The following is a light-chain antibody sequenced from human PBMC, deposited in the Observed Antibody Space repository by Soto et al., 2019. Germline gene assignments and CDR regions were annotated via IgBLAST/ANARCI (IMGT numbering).Light chain of an antibody. J-gene: IGKJ1*01. Sequence: EIVLTQSPATLSLSPGERATLSCRASQSVNSYLAWYQQKPGQAPRLLIYDASNRATGIPARFSGSGSGTDFTLTISSLEPEDFAVYYCQQRNTWPSFGQGTKVDIK. CDR2: DAS. CDR3: QQRNTWPS. CDR1: QSVNSY. V-gene: IGKV3-11*01.